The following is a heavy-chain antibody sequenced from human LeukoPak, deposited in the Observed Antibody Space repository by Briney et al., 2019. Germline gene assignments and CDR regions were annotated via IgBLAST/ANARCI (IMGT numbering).Heavy chain of an antibody. Sequence: PGVSLRLSCAASGFTFSSHSMVWVRQAPGKGLEWVSAIGGSGGSTYYADSVKGRFTISRDNSKNTLHLQMNSLRAEDTALYYCARDPGVVAFHYFDYWGQGTLVTVSS. D-gene: IGHD3-3*01. CDR1: GFTFSSHS. CDR2: IGGSGGST. CDR3: ARDPGVVAFHYFDY. V-gene: IGHV3-23*01. J-gene: IGHJ4*02.